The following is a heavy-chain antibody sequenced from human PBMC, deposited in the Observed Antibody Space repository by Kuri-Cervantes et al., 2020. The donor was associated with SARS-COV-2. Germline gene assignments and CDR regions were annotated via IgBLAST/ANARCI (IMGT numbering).Heavy chain of an antibody. V-gene: IGHV4-28*01. CDR1: GYSISSSNW. CDR2: IYYSGST. CDR3: ARTGYYDSSGPVGWFDP. J-gene: IGHJ5*02. D-gene: IGHD3-22*01. Sequence: SQTLSLTCAVSGYSISSSNWWGWIRQPPGKGLEWIGYIYYSGSTYYNPSPKSRVTMSVDTSKNQFSLKLSPVTAVDTAVYYCARTGYYDSSGPVGWFDPWGQGTLVTVSS.